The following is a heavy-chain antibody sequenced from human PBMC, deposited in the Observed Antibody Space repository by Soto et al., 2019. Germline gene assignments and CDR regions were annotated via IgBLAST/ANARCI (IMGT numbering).Heavy chain of an antibody. J-gene: IGHJ6*03. Sequence: ACRYGYASRALSSPYHSTRQGLEWMGWISAYNGNTNYAQKLQGRVTMTTDTSTSTAYMEPRSLRSEDTAVYYCPRDGIAATYYYYTDVWGKGTTVTGSS. CDR3: PRDGIAATYYYYTDV. CDR1: RYGYASRA. V-gene: IGHV1-18*01. CDR2: ISAYNGNT. D-gene: IGHD6-13*01.